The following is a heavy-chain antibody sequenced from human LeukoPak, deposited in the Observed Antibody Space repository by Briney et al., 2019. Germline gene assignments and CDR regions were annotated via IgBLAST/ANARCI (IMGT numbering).Heavy chain of an antibody. CDR3: ARDQEQWLPVGYFDY. V-gene: IGHV3-48*03. J-gene: IGHJ4*02. CDR1: RFTFSSNE. CDR2: IRSSGSTI. D-gene: IGHD6-19*01. Sequence: GGSLRLSCAASRFTFSSNELNWVCKAQGKGLGWVSYIRSSGSTIYYADSVKGRFTISRDNAKNSLYLQMNSLRAEDRAVYYCARDQEQWLPVGYFDYWGQGTLVTVSS.